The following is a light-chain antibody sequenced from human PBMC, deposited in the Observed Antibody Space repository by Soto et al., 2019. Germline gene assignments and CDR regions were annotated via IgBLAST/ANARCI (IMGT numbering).Light chain of an antibody. V-gene: IGKV4-1*01. J-gene: IGKJ1*01. CDR3: QQYYSTPKT. Sequence: DIVMTQSPDSLAVSLGERATINCKSGESVLYSSNNKNYLAWYQQKPGQPPKLLIYWASTRESGVPDRFSGSGSGTDFTLTISSLQAEDVAVYYCQQYYSTPKTFGQGTKWIS. CDR1: ESVLYSSNNKNY. CDR2: WAS.